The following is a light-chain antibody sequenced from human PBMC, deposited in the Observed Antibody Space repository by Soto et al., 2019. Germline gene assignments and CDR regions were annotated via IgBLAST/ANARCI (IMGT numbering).Light chain of an antibody. V-gene: IGKV3-20*01. J-gene: IGKJ3*01. CDR1: QSVSSKY. Sequence: EIVLTQSPGTLSLSPGERATLSCRASQSVSSKYLAWYQQKPGQAPRVLIYGTSIRASGVPERFSGGGSGTDFTLKITRLEPEDFAVYHCQQYCTPLFIFGPGT. CDR2: GTS. CDR3: QQYCTPLFI.